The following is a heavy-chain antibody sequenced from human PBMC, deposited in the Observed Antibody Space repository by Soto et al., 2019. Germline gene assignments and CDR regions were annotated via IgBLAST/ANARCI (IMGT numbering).Heavy chain of an antibody. D-gene: IGHD2-8*01. CDR3: ARDTYGRLDY. Sequence: QVQLVQSGADVKRPGASVRVSCKPSGYPFTDLYIHWVRLAPGLGLEWMGWIDPRSGASRKTQKFQGRCTLTRDTSTSTGYVELFSLRSDETAVYYCARDTYGRLDYWGQGKLVTVSS. CDR2: IDPRSGAS. V-gene: IGHV1-2*02. J-gene: IGHJ4*02. CDR1: GYPFTDLY.